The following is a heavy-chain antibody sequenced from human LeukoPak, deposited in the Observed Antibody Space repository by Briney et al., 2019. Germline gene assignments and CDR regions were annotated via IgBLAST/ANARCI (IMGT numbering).Heavy chain of an antibody. CDR1: GFTFSGYS. CDR3: MRVTGAFDY. CDR2: ISSSSNTI. D-gene: IGHD7-27*01. J-gene: IGHJ4*02. Sequence: PGGSLRLSCAASGFTFSGYSLNWVRQAPGKGLEWVSYISSSSNTIYYADSVKGRFTISRDNAKNSLYLQMNSLRAEDTAVYYCMRVTGAFDYWGQGTLVTVSP. V-gene: IGHV3-48*01.